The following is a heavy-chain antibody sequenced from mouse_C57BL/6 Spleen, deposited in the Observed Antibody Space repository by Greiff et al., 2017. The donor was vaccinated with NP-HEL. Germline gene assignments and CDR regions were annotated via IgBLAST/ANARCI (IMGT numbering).Heavy chain of an antibody. J-gene: IGHJ2*01. V-gene: IGHV1-54*01. Sequence: LQESGAELVRPGTSVKVSCKASGYAFTNYLIEWVKQRPGQGLEWIGVINPGSGGTNYNEKFKGKATLTADKSSSTAYMQLSSLTSEDSAVYFCARSGYDYDGEFGYWGQGTTLTVSS. CDR1: GYAFTNYL. D-gene: IGHD2-4*01. CDR2: INPGSGGT. CDR3: ARSGYDYDGEFGY.